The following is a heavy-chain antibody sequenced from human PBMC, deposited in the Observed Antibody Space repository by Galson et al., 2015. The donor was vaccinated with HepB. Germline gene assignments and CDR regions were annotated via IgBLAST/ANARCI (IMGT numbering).Heavy chain of an antibody. V-gene: IGHV3-13*01. CDR1: GFTFSSYD. J-gene: IGHJ6*02. CDR2: IGTAGDT. Sequence: SLRLSCAASGFTFSSYDMHWVRQATGKGLEWVSAIGTAGDTYYPGSVKGRFTISRENAKNSLYLQMNSLRAGDTAVYYCARAAHNWNYEEYGMDVWGQGTTVTVSS. D-gene: IGHD1-7*01. CDR3: ARAAHNWNYEEYGMDV.